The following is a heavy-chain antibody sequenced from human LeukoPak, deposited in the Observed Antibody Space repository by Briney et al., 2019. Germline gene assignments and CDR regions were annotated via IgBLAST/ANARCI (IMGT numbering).Heavy chain of an antibody. Sequence: ASVKVSCKASGYTFTGYYMHWVRQAPGQGLEWMGWINPNSGGTNYAQKFQGRVTMTRDTSISIAYMELSRLRSDDTAVYYCARDGSSWYSVEYFQHWGQGTLVTVSS. V-gene: IGHV1-2*02. CDR3: ARDGSSWYSVEYFQH. CDR1: GYTFTGYY. D-gene: IGHD6-13*01. CDR2: INPNSGGT. J-gene: IGHJ1*01.